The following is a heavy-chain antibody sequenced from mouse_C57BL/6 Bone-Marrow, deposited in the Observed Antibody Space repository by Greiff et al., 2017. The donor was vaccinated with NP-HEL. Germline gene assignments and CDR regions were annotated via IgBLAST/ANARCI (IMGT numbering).Heavy chain of an antibody. Sequence: EVQLLESGGGLVQPGGSLKLSCAASGIDFSRYWMSWVRRAPGKGLEWIGEINPDSSTINYAPSLKDKFIISRDNAKNTLYLQMSKVRSEDTALYYCARQGNIYKDYWYFDVWGTGTTVTVSS. CDR1: GIDFSRYW. CDR2: INPDSSTI. V-gene: IGHV4-1*01. D-gene: IGHD5-1-1*01. CDR3: ARQGNIYKDYWYFDV. J-gene: IGHJ1*03.